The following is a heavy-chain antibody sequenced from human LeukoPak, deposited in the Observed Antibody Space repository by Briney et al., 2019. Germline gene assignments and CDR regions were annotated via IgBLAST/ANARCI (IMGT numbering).Heavy chain of an antibody. J-gene: IGHJ4*02. CDR1: GFTFTTYW. CDR3: AKDDELAPGGIDY. CDR2: INSDGSIT. D-gene: IGHD1-1*01. V-gene: IGHV3-74*01. Sequence: PGGSLRLSCAASGFTFTTYWMHWVRQAPGKGLVWVSHINSDGSITSYADSVKGRFTISRDNAKNTLYLQMNSLRAEDTAVYYCAKDDELAPGGIDYWGQGTLVTVSS.